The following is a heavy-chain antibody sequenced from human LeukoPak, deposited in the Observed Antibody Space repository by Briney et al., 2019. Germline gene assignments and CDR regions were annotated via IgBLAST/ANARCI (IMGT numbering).Heavy chain of an antibody. D-gene: IGHD5-18*01. CDR1: GFTFSSYA. CDR2: ISGSGRST. V-gene: IGHV3-23*01. Sequence: PGGSLRLSCAASGFTFSSYAVTWVRQAPGKGLEWVSTISGSGRSTYYADSVKGRFTISRDNSKNTLYLQMNSLRAEDTALYYCATNVDTSDDYWGQGTLVTVSS. J-gene: IGHJ4*02. CDR3: ATNVDTSDDY.